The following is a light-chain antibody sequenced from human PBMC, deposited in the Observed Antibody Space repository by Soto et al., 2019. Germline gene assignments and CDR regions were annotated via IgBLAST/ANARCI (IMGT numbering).Light chain of an antibody. CDR1: QSVSSGY. CDR3: QQYGTSPRT. V-gene: IGKV3-20*01. Sequence: EIVLTQSPGTLSLSPGERATLSCRASQSVSSGYLAWYQQKPGQAPRLLIFGASSRATGIPDRFTGSGSGTDFTLTISRLEPEDFAVYYCQQYGTSPRTFGQGTKVAIK. CDR2: GAS. J-gene: IGKJ1*01.